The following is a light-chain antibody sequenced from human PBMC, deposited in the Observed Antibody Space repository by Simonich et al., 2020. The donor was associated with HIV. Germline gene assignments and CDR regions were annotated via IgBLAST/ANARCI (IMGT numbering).Light chain of an antibody. CDR1: QSVLYSSNNKNY. J-gene: IGKJ2*01. V-gene: IGKV4-1*01. Sequence: DIVMTQSPDSLAVSLGERATINCKSSQSVLYSSNNKNYLAWYQQKPGTPPKLLMYWASTLESGVPDRFSGSGSGTDFTLTISSLQAEDVAVYFCQQCHSHPHTFGQGTKVEIK. CDR2: WAS. CDR3: QQCHSHPHT.